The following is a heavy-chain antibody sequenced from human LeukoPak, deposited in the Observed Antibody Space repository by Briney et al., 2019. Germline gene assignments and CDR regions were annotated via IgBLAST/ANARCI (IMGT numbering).Heavy chain of an antibody. V-gene: IGHV4-39*07. CDR1: GDSVNTNNFY. Sequence: SETLSLTCTVSGDSVNTNNFYWGWIRQPPGKGLEYIGSIYYGGSTYYNPSLKSRVTISVDTSKNQFSLKLSSVTAADTAVYYCARDLSNIAVAGTFDYWGQGTLVTVSS. CDR3: ARDLSNIAVAGTFDY. CDR2: IYYGGST. J-gene: IGHJ4*02. D-gene: IGHD6-19*01.